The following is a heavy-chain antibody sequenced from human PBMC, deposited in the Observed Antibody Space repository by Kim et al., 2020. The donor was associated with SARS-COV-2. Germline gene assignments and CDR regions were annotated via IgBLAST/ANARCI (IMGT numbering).Heavy chain of an antibody. CDR3: VREAGVADASHV. J-gene: IGHJ3*01. CDR1: GFIFSDYW. D-gene: IGHD2-8*01. CDR2: IKSDGSST. Sequence: GGSLRLSCAASGFIFSDYWMHWVRQTPGKGLMWVSRIKSDGSSTSYADSVKGRFTISRDNAKNTLYLQMNSLRAEDTAVYYCVREAGVADASHVWGQGT. V-gene: IGHV3-74*01.